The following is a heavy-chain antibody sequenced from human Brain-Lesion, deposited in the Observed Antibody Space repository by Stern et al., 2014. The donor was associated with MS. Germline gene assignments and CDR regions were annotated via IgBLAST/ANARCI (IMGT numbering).Heavy chain of an antibody. CDR3: ARDQRGITIFGVVTDYYYLGMDV. J-gene: IGHJ6*02. Sequence: QMQLVQSGAEVKKPGASVKVSCKTSGYIFTGYYIHWVRQAPGQGLEWMEWFNPNTGGTKYAQKFQGRVTMSRDTSISTAYVELSSLTSDDTAVYYCARDQRGITIFGVVTDYYYLGMDVWGQGTTVTVSS. CDR2: FNPNTGGT. CDR1: GYIFTGYY. D-gene: IGHD3-3*01. V-gene: IGHV1-2*02.